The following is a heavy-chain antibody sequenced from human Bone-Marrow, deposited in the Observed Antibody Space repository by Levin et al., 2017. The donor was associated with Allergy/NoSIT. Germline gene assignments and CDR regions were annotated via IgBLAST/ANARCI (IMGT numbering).Heavy chain of an antibody. CDR2: ISYTGNSM. J-gene: IGHJ4*02. CDR1: GFTLNSYD. V-gene: IGHV3-48*03. Sequence: GESLKISCGASGFTLNSYDMNWVRQAPGKGLEWISYISYTGNSMYSADSVKGRFTISRDSARNSLHLQMNDLRAEDTAVYYCAREGYSFGIIDNWGQGALVTVSS. D-gene: IGHD1-1*01. CDR3: AREGYSFGIIDN.